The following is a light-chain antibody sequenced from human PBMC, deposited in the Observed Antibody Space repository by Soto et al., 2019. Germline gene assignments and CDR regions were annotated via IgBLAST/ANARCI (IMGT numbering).Light chain of an antibody. V-gene: IGKV1-5*03. J-gene: IGKJ2*01. Sequence: DIQLTQSPSFLSASVGDRVTITCRASQSITDWLAWYQQKPGKAPKLLIYRASSLESGVPSRFSGSGSGTEFTLTISSLQPDDFATYYCQHYNSYYTFGQGTNVDIK. CDR2: RAS. CDR1: QSITDW. CDR3: QHYNSYYT.